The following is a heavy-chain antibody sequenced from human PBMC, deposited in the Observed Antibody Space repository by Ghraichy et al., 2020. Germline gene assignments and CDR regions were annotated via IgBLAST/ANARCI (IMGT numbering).Heavy chain of an antibody. CDR2: ISYDGSNK. Sequence: GGSLRLSCAASGFTFSSYGMHWVRQAPGKGLEWVAVISYDGSNKYYADSVKGRFTISRDNSKNTLYLQMNSLRAEDTAVYYCATVGDYGFLLHYYFDYWGQGTLVTVSS. CDR1: GFTFSSYG. J-gene: IGHJ4*02. D-gene: IGHD4-17*01. V-gene: IGHV3-30*03. CDR3: ATVGDYGFLLHYYFDY.